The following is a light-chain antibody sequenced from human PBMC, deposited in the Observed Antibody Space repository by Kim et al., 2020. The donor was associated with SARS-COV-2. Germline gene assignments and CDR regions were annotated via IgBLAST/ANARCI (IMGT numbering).Light chain of an antibody. Sequence: ASVKLTCTLSSGHSSYAIAWHQQQPEKGPRYLMKVDNDGSHFKGDGIPDRFSGSSSGAERYLTISSLQSEDEADYYWQTWGTGIRVFGGGTQLTVL. V-gene: IGLV4-69*01. CDR3: QTWGTGIRV. J-gene: IGLJ3*02. CDR1: SGHSSYA. CDR2: VDNDGSH.